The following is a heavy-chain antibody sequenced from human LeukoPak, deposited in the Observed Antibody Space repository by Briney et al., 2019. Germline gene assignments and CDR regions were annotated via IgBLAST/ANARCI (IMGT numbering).Heavy chain of an antibody. Sequence: ASVKVSCKASGYTFTSYDINWVRQATGQGLEWMGWFNPNSGGGPKYAQRFQGRVTMTSDTSITTAYMELSRLRSDDTAVYYCARDYYGSGSCSDWGQGTLVTVSS. CDR2: FNPNSGGGP. J-gene: IGHJ4*02. V-gene: IGHV1-2*02. CDR1: GYTFTSYD. D-gene: IGHD3-10*01. CDR3: ARDYYGSGSCSD.